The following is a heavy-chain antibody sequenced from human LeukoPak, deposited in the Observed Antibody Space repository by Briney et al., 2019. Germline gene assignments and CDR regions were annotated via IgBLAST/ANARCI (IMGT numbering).Heavy chain of an antibody. CDR3: ARRRPGVVVATFTKNDAFDI. J-gene: IGHJ3*02. Sequence: ASVKVSCKASGGTFSSYAISWVRQAPGQGLEWMGGIIPIFGTTNYAQRFQGRVTISADKSTSTAYMELSSLRSEDTAVYYCARRRPGVVVATFTKNDAFDIWGHGTMVTVSS. CDR2: IIPIFGTT. CDR1: GGTFSSYA. D-gene: IGHD2-15*01. V-gene: IGHV1-69*06.